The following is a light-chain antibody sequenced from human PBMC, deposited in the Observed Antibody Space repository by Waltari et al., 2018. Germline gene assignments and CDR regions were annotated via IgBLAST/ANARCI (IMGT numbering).Light chain of an antibody. J-gene: IGKJ4*02. Sequence: DIQMTQSPSSLSASVGDRVTMTCRASQSVENWLAWYQTKPGQAPKVIIYKSSTSDSGVPSRFSGSGFGTEFTLTITSLQPDDFATYYCQQYHSDFLTFGGGTKVEIK. CDR1: QSVENW. CDR3: QQYHSDFLT. CDR2: KSS. V-gene: IGKV1-5*03.